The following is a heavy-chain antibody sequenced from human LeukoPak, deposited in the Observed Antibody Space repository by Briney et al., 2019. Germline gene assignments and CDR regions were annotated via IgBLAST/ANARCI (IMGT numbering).Heavy chain of an antibody. CDR3: ARRIVGATKVFDY. Sequence: ASVKVSCKASVYTFTGYYMHWVRQAPGQGLEWMGRINPNSGGTNYAQKFQGRVTMTRDTSISTAYMELSRLRSDDTAVYYCARRIVGATKVFDYRGQGTLVTVS. J-gene: IGHJ4*02. D-gene: IGHD1-26*01. V-gene: IGHV1-2*06. CDR1: VYTFTGYY. CDR2: INPNSGGT.